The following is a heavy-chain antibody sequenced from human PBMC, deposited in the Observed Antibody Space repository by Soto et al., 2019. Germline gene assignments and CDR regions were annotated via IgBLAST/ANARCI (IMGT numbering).Heavy chain of an antibody. J-gene: IGHJ6*02. CDR1: GFTFSSYW. CDR3: ARDIEWELRLGMDV. Sequence: GGSLRLSCAASGFTFSSYWMHWVRQAPGKGLVLVSRINSDGSSTSYADSVKGRFTISRDNAKNTLYLQMNSLRAEDTAVYYCARDIEWELRLGMDVWGQGTTVTVSS. D-gene: IGHD1-26*01. V-gene: IGHV3-74*01. CDR2: INSDGSST.